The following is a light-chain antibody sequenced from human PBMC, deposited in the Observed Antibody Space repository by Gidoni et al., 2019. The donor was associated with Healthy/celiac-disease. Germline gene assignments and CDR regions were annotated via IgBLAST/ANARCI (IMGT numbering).Light chain of an antibody. V-gene: IGKV1-5*03. CDR3: QQYNSYPVT. Sequence: NQITQSPSTLSASVGDRVTITCRASQSISSWLAWYQQKPGKAPKLLIYKASSLESGVPSRFSGSGSGTEFTLTISSLQPDDFATYYCQQYNSYPVTFGQGTKVEIK. J-gene: IGKJ1*01. CDR2: KAS. CDR1: QSISSW.